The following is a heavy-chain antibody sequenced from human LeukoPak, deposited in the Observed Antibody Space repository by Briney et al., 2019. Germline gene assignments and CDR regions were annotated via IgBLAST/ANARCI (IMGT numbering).Heavy chain of an antibody. CDR2: ISAYNGNT. Sequence: ASAKVSCKASGYTFTSYGISWVRQAPGQGLEWMGWISAYNGNTNYAQKLQGRVTMTTDTSTSTAYMELRSLRSDDTAVYYCARDSSGYGAFDIWGQGTMVIVSS. D-gene: IGHD3-22*01. CDR3: ARDSSGYGAFDI. J-gene: IGHJ3*02. V-gene: IGHV1-18*01. CDR1: GYTFTSYG.